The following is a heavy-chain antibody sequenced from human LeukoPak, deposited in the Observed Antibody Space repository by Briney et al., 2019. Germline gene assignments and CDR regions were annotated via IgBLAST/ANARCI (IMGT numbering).Heavy chain of an antibody. J-gene: IGHJ6*02. CDR1: GFTVSSNY. Sequence: GGSLRLSCAASGFTVSSNYMSWVRQAPGKGLEWVSVIYSSGSTYYADSVKGRFTISRDNSKNTLYLQMNSLRAEDTAVYCCASQVYYGSGSPDLYYYYYYGMDVWGQGTTVTVSS. CDR2: IYSSGST. D-gene: IGHD3-10*01. V-gene: IGHV3-66*04. CDR3: ASQVYYGSGSPDLYYYYYYGMDV.